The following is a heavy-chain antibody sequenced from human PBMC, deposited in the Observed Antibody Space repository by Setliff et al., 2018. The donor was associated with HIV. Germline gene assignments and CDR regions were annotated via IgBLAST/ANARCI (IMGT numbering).Heavy chain of an antibody. D-gene: IGHD2-2*03. CDR1: GFKFDDYG. J-gene: IGHJ3*02. V-gene: IGHV3-20*04. CDR2: ISWSGSGI. Sequence: SLRLSCAASGFKFDDYGMSWVRQGPGKGLEWVAGISWSGSGIGYGDSVKGRFTISRDDDRNFLFLQMNSLRAEDTAVYYCARDSGFCSYSNCRGDAFDIWGQGTMVTVSS. CDR3: ARDSGFCSYSNCRGDAFDI.